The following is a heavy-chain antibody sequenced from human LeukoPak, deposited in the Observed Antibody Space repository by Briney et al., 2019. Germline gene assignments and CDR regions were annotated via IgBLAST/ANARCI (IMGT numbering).Heavy chain of an antibody. J-gene: IGHJ6*03. D-gene: IGHD3-10*01. CDR3: ARGVWFGERYYYMDV. CDR2: ISSSSSYI. CDR1: GFTFSDYS. V-gene: IGHV3-21*04. Sequence: PGGSLRLSCAASGFTFSDYSMNWVRQAPGKGLEWVSSISSSSSYIFYADSVRGRFSISRDNAKNSLYLQMNSLRAEDTAVYYCARGVWFGERYYYMDVWGKGTTVTISS.